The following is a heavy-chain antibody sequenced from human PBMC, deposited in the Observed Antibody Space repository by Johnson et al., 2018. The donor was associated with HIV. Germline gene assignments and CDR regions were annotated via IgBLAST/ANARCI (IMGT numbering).Heavy chain of an antibody. CDR1: GFTFSNYA. CDR3: AKVWYYYGSGSAFDI. Sequence: VQLVESGGGVVQPGRSLRLSCAASGFTFSNYAMHWVRQAPGKGLEWVAVISYDGSNKYYADSVKGRFTISRDNSKNTLYLQMNSLRAEDTAVYYCAKVWYYYGSGSAFDIWGQGTMVTVSS. D-gene: IGHD3-10*01. CDR2: ISYDGSNK. V-gene: IGHV3-30*04. J-gene: IGHJ3*02.